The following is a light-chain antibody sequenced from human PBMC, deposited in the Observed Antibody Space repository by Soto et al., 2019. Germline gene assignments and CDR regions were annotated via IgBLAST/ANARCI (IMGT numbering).Light chain of an antibody. CDR1: QSVSST. V-gene: IGKV3-20*01. CDR2: GAS. CDR3: QQYGTSPIT. J-gene: IGKJ5*01. Sequence: EIVLTQSPGTLSLPPGERATVSCRASQSVSSTLAWYQQKPGQAPRLLIYGASSKTNGIPDRVSGSGSGTDFTLAITRLEPEDLAVYSYQQYGTSPITFGQGTRLEI.